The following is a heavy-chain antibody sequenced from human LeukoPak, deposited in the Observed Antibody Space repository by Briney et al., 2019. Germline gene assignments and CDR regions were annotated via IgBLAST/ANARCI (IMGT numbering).Heavy chain of an antibody. CDR1: GFTFSSYA. V-gene: IGHV3-23*01. D-gene: IGHD3-10*01. Sequence: PGRSLRLSCAVSGFTFSSYAMNWVRQAPGKGMECVSAISGSVRSTYYAESVKGRFTISRDNSKNTLYLQMNSLRAEDTAVYYCAKTGPEVRGEYYYGSGSLFQQWGQGTLVTDSS. CDR3: AKTGPEVRGEYYYGSGSLFQQ. J-gene: IGHJ1*01. CDR2: ISGSVRST.